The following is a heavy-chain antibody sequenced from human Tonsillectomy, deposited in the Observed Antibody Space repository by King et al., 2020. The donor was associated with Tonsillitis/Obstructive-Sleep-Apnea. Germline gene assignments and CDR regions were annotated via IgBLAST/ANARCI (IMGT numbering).Heavy chain of an antibody. CDR2: ISAYNGDT. CDR3: ARGSMSHYYDSSDYYTFDY. CDR1: GYTFTTYG. Sequence: QLVQSGAEVKKPGASVKVSCKASGYTFTTYGISWVRQAPGQGLEWMGWISAYNGDTNHAQKLQGRVTMTTDTSTSTAYMEVRSLRSDDTAVYYCARGSMSHYYDSSDYYTFDYWGQGTLVTVSS. V-gene: IGHV1-18*01. D-gene: IGHD3-22*01. J-gene: IGHJ4*02.